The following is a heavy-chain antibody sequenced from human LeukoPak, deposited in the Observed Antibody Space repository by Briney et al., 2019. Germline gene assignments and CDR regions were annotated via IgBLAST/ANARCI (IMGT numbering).Heavy chain of an antibody. V-gene: IGHV3-33*01. CDR1: GFTFSSYG. CDR2: IWYDGSNK. CDR3: ARGDYDFWRRGEYFQH. D-gene: IGHD3-3*01. Sequence: GGSLRLSCAASGFTFSSYGMHWVRQAPGKGLEWVAVIWYDGSNKYYADSVKGRFTISRDNSKNTLYLQMNSLRAEDTAVYYCARGDYDFWRRGEYFQHWGQGTLVTVSS. J-gene: IGHJ1*01.